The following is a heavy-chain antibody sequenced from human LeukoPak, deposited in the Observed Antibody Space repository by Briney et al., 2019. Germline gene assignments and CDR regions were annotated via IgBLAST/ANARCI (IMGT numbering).Heavy chain of an antibody. Sequence: GSLRLSCTASGFTFGDYAMSWFRQAPGKGLEWVGFVRSTSYGGATDYAASVKGRFTISRDDPKSIVYLLINSLKTEDTAVYYCTRLRQDCSRNSCYYYFYYYYMDVWGKGTTVTVSS. D-gene: IGHD2-2*01. CDR2: VRSTSYGGAT. CDR3: TRLRQDCSRNSCYYYFYYYYMDV. CDR1: GFTFGDYA. J-gene: IGHJ6*03. V-gene: IGHV3-49*03.